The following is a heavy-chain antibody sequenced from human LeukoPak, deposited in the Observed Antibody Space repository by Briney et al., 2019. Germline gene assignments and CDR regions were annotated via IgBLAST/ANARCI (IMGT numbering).Heavy chain of an antibody. J-gene: IGHJ4*02. V-gene: IGHV1-69*04. CDR3: ARDYPTVGFDY. D-gene: IGHD4-23*01. CDR2: IIPILGIA. CDR1: GGTFSSYA. Sequence: SVKVSCKASGGTFSSYAISWVRQAPGQGLEWMGRIIPILGIANYAQKFQGRVTITADKSTSTAYMELSSLRSEDTAVYYCARDYPTVGFDYWGQGTLVTVSS.